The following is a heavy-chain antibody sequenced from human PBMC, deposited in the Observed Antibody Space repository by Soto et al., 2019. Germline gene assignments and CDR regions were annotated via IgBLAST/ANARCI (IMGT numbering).Heavy chain of an antibody. V-gene: IGHV1-3*04. Sequence: QVQLVQSGPEVKKPGASVKVSCKAYGYTFNNYAMHWVRQAPGQRLEWMGWINTGNGNTKYSQKFQGRVTITRDTSATSASKVYMEVSSLRSEDTAIYYCARDSSAGAIFASPYCYGMDVWGQGTTVTVSS. D-gene: IGHD3-3*01. J-gene: IGHJ6*02. CDR2: INTGNGNT. CDR1: GYTFNNYA. CDR3: ARDSSAGAIFASPYCYGMDV.